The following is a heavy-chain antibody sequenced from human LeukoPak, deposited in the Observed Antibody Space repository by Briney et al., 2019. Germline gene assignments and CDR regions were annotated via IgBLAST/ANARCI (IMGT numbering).Heavy chain of an antibody. Sequence: SVKASCKTSGYSFTDYYMHWVRQAPGQGHEWMGWINPTSGGTSSAQKFQGRVTMTRDTSITTVYMEVSWLTSDDTAIYYCARADRLHGGPYLIGPWGQGTLVTVSS. J-gene: IGHJ5*02. V-gene: IGHV1-2*02. CDR3: ARADRLHGGPYLIGP. D-gene: IGHD2-21*01. CDR1: GYSFTDYY. CDR2: INPTSGGT.